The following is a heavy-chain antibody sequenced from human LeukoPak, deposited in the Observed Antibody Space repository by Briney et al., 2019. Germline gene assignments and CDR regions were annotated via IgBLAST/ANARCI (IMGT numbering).Heavy chain of an antibody. CDR2: ISGSGGST. D-gene: IGHD2-15*01. J-gene: IGHJ6*02. V-gene: IGHV3-23*01. Sequence: PGGSLRLSCAASGFTVSSYAMSWVRQAPGKGLEWVSAISGSGGSTYYADSVKGRLTISRDNSKNTLYLQMNSLRAEDTAVYYCAKVLSVVVVAATGYGMDVWGQGTTVTVSS. CDR1: GFTVSSYA. CDR3: AKVLSVVVVAATGYGMDV.